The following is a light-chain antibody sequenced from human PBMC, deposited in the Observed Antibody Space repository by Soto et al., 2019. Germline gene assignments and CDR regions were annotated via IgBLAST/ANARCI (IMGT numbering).Light chain of an antibody. Sequence: DIQMTQSPSSRSASVVDRVTITCRASQSISSYLNWYQQKPGKAPKLLIYAASSLQSGVPSRFSGSGSGTDFTLTISSLQPEDFATYYCQQSYSTPPTFGQGTKVDIK. CDR3: QQSYSTPPT. V-gene: IGKV1-39*01. CDR2: AAS. CDR1: QSISSY. J-gene: IGKJ1*01.